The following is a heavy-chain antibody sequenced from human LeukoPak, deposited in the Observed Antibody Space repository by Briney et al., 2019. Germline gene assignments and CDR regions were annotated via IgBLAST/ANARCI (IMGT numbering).Heavy chain of an antibody. V-gene: IGHV4-39*01. D-gene: IGHD3-3*01. CDR1: DGSISSSSYY. CDR3: ARCGYYDFWSGYNPATFDY. Sequence: SETLSLTCTVSDGSISSSSYYWGWIRQPPGKGLEWIGSIYYSGSTYYSPSLKSRVTISVDTPKNQFSLKLSSVTAADTAVYYCARCGYYDFWSGYNPATFDYWGQGTLVTVSS. CDR2: IYYSGST. J-gene: IGHJ4*02.